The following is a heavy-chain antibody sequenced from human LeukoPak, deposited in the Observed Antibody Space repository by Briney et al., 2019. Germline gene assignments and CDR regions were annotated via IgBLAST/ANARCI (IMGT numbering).Heavy chain of an antibody. CDR3: VRDIDSLPSNWFDP. V-gene: IGHV1-69*13. CDR2: IIPIFGTA. D-gene: IGHD5/OR15-5a*01. Sequence: ASVKVSCKASGGTFSSYAISWVRQAPGQGLEWMGGIIPIFGTANYAQKFQGRVTITADESTSTAYMELSSLRSEDTAVYYCVRDIDSLPSNWFDPWGQGTLVTVSS. J-gene: IGHJ5*02. CDR1: GGTFSSYA.